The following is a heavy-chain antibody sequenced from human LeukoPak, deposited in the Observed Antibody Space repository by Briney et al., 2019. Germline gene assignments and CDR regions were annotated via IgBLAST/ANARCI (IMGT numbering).Heavy chain of an antibody. Sequence: GESLKISCKGSGHSFASYWIGWVRQMPGKGLEWMGIIYPGDSDTRYSPSFQGQVTISADKSTSTAYLQWSSLKASDTAKYYCARGIAAGGLNWFDPWGQGTLVTVSS. J-gene: IGHJ5*02. CDR3: ARGIAAGGLNWFDP. D-gene: IGHD6-25*01. V-gene: IGHV5-51*01. CDR2: IYPGDSDT. CDR1: GHSFASYW.